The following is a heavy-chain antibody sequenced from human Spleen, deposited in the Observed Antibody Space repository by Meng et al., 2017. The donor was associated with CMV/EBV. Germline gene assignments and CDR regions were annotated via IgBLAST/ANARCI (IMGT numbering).Heavy chain of an antibody. CDR1: GYTFTGYY. D-gene: IGHD3-22*01. Sequence: ASVKVSCKASGYTFTGYYMHWVRQAPGQGLEWVGWITPYNGNTNYAQKLQGRVTMTTDTSTTTAYMELRSLRSDDTAVYDCARSTRPYYHDNYGVGNWFEPWGQGTLVTVSS. V-gene: IGHV1-18*04. J-gene: IGHJ5*02. CDR2: ITPYNGNT. CDR3: ARSTRPYYHDNYGVGNWFEP.